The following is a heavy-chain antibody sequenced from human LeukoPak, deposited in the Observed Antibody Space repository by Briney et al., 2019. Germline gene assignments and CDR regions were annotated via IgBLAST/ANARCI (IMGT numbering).Heavy chain of an antibody. J-gene: IGHJ4*02. CDR1: RFTFSTFE. CDR2: ISDKGGI. Sequence: GGSLRLSCVPSRFTFSTFELYWFRQAPGKGPEWVSHISDKGGITYADSVNGRFTISRDNAKNSLYLRMTSLRAEDTAVYYCARRGGAYKAYDLWGQGTLVTVSS. D-gene: IGHD2-21*01. V-gene: IGHV3-48*03. CDR3: ARRGGAYKAYDL.